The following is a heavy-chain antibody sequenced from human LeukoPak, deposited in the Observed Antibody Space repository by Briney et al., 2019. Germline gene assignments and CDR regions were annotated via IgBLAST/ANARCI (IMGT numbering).Heavy chain of an antibody. Sequence: SSETVSLTCTVSGGSISSYYWSWIRQPPGKGLEWIGYIYYSGSTNYNPSLKSRVTISVDTSKNQFSLKLSSVAAADTAVYYCARDGACSSTSCRNHPFDYWGQGTLVTVSS. CDR3: ARDGACSSTSCRNHPFDY. CDR2: IYYSGST. J-gene: IGHJ4*02. D-gene: IGHD2-2*01. V-gene: IGHV4-59*01. CDR1: GGSISSYY.